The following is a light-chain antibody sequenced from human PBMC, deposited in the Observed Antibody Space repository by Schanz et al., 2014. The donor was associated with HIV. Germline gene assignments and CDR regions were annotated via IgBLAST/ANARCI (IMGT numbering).Light chain of an antibody. CDR3: QQSYITPWT. CDR1: QSISSW. V-gene: IGKV1-39*01. CDR2: AAS. J-gene: IGKJ1*01. Sequence: DIQMTQSPSTLSASVGDRVTITCRASQSISSWLAWYQQKPGKAPNLLIYAASSLQVGVPSRFSGSGSGTDFTLTISSLQPEDFATYYCQQSYITPWTFGQGTRVEIK.